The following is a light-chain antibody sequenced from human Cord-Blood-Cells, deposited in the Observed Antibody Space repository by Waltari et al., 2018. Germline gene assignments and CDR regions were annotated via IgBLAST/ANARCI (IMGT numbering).Light chain of an antibody. J-gene: IGKJ5*01. CDR2: AAS. Sequence: EIVLTQSPATLSLSPGERATLSCRASQSVSSYLAWYQQKPGQAPRLLVYAASTRATGIPARFSGSGSATGFTLTVTSLAPEDCAVYYCQQRSNWPITCGQGTRREIK. CDR3: QQRSNWPIT. V-gene: IGKV3-11*01. CDR1: QSVSSY.